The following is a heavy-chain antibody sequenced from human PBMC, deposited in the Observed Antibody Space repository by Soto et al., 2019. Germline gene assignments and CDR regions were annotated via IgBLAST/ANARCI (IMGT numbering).Heavy chain of an antibody. CDR2: VNPIVGMS. D-gene: IGHD3-10*01. Sequence: QVQLVQSGPEVKKPGSSVKVSCTASGGTFNSYTLNWVRQAPGQRPEWVGRVNPIVGMSTSASKFQGRVTLTADKSTNRAYMDLTGLKSEDTAVYYCATSYGSGSTHFDSLGQGTLVTVAS. J-gene: IGHJ4*02. CDR1: GGTFNSYT. V-gene: IGHV1-69*02. CDR3: ATSYGSGSTHFDS.